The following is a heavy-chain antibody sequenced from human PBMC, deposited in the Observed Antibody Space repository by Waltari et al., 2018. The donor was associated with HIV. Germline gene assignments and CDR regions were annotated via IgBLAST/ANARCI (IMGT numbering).Heavy chain of an antibody. V-gene: IGHV4-30-2*01. CDR2: IYHSGST. D-gene: IGHD4-4*01. J-gene: IGHJ4*02. CDR1: GGSISSGGYS. CDR3: ARGATVYFDY. Sequence: QLQLQVSGSGLAQPSQTLSLTCAGSGGSISSGGYSWSWIRQPPGKGLECIGYIYHSGSTYYNPSLKSRVTISVDRSKNQFSLKLSSVTAADTAVYYCARGATVYFDYWVQGTLVTVSS.